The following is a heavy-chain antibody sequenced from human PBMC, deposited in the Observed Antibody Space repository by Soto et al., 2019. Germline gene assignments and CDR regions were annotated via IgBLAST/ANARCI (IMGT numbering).Heavy chain of an antibody. D-gene: IGHD6-19*01. Sequence: SETLSLTCAVYGGSFTGYYWIWIRQPPGKGLEWIGEINHSGSTNYNPSLKSRVTISVDTSKNQFSLKLSSVTAADTAVYYCAGGIAVAGTVYYYYMDVWGKGTTVTVSS. CDR2: INHSGST. J-gene: IGHJ6*03. CDR1: GGSFTGYY. CDR3: AGGIAVAGTVYYYYMDV. V-gene: IGHV4-34*01.